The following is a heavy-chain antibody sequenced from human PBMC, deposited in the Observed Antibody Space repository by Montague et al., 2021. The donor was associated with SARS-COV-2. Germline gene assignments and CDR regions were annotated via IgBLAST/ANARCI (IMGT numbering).Heavy chain of an antibody. V-gene: IGHV2-5*02. CDR3: AHRRPLWGYFDY. Sequence: PALVKPTQTPTLTCTFSGFSLSTSGVGVGWIRQPPGKALEWLALIYWDDDKRYSPSLKSRLTITKDTSKNQVVLTMTNMDPVDTATYYCAHRRPLWGYFDYWGQGTLVTVSS. CDR2: IYWDDDK. D-gene: IGHD7-27*01. CDR1: GFSLSTSGVG. J-gene: IGHJ4*02.